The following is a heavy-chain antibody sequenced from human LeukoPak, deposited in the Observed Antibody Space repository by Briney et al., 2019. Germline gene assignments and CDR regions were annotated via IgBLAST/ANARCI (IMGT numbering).Heavy chain of an antibody. D-gene: IGHD6-6*01. CDR2: IYTSGST. V-gene: IGHV4-4*07. J-gene: IGHJ4*02. Sequence: SETLSLTCTVSGGSTSSYYWSWIRQPAGKGLEWIGRIYTSGSTNYNPSLKSRVTMSVDTSKNQFSLKLSSVTAADTAVYYCASSISIAAEYYFDYWGQGTLVTVSS. CDR3: ASSISIAAEYYFDY. CDR1: GGSTSSYY.